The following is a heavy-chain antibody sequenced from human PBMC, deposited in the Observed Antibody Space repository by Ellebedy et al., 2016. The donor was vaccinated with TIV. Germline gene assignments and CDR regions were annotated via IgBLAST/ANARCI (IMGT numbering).Heavy chain of an antibody. CDR1: EFVFSSYA. CDR3: AREDFPYDILTGYFGD. Sequence: GESLKISCAASEFVFSSYAMHWVRQPPGKGLEWLAVISYDGTNKYYADPVKGRLTISRDNSRNTLFLQVNSLRAEDTAVYYCAREDFPYDILTGYFGDWGQGTLVSVSS. CDR2: ISYDGTNK. V-gene: IGHV3-30-3*01. D-gene: IGHD3-9*01. J-gene: IGHJ4*02.